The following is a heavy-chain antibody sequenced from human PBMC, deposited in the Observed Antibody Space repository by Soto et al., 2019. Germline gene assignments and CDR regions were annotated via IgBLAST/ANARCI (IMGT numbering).Heavy chain of an antibody. J-gene: IGHJ4*02. CDR1: GGTFSSSA. CDR2: IVPIFGTA. V-gene: IGHV1-69*01. Sequence: QVQLVQSGAEVKKPGSSVKVSCKASGGTFSSSAISWVRQAPGQGLEWVGVIVPIFGTANYAQRFQGRVTITADESTSTAHMELSSLRSEDTAVYYCARAPCTNGVCSSFDYWGQGTLVTVSS. D-gene: IGHD2-8*01. CDR3: ARAPCTNGVCSSFDY.